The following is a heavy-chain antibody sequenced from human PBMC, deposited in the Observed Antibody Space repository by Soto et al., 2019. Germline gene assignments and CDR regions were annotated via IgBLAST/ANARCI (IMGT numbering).Heavy chain of an antibody. CDR1: GFTFSSYS. CDR3: ARVELYYYDSSGYSAFDI. CDR2: ISSSSSYI. V-gene: IGHV3-21*01. D-gene: IGHD3-22*01. J-gene: IGHJ3*02. Sequence: EVQLVESGGGLVKPGGSLRLSCAASGFTFSSYSMNWVRQAPGKGLEWVSSISSSSSYIYYADSVKGRFTISRDNAKNSLYLQMNSLRAEDTAVYYCARVELYYYDSSGYSAFDIWGQGTMVTVSS.